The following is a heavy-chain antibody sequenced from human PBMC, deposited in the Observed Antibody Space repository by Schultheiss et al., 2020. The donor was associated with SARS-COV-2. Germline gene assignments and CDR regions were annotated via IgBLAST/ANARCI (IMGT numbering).Heavy chain of an antibody. CDR1: GFTFSSYG. D-gene: IGHD5-24*01. Sequence: GGSLRLSCAASGFTFSSYGMHWVRQAPGKGLEWVANIKQDGSEKYYVDSVKGRFTISRDNAKNSLYLQMNSLRDEDTAVYYCASGNGDGYNPAGYWGQGTLVTVSS. CDR3: ASGNGDGYNPAGY. CDR2: IKQDGSEK. V-gene: IGHV3-7*01. J-gene: IGHJ4*02.